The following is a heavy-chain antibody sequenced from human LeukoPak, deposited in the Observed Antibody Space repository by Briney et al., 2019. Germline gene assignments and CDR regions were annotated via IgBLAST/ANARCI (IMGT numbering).Heavy chain of an antibody. Sequence: ASVKVSCKASGYTFTSYYMHWVRQAPGQGLEWMGITNPSGGSTSYAQKFQGRVTMTRDTSTSTVYMELSSLRSEDTAVYYCAREAKPVVVVAAGPGYWGQGTLVTVSS. D-gene: IGHD2-15*01. CDR2: TNPSGGST. J-gene: IGHJ4*02. CDR3: AREAKPVVVVAAGPGY. CDR1: GYTFTSYY. V-gene: IGHV1-46*01.